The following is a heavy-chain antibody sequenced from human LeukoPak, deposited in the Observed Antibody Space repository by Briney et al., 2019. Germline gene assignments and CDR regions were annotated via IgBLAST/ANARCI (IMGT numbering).Heavy chain of an antibody. CDR1: GYTFTGYY. CDR2: INPNSGGT. J-gene: IGHJ4*02. V-gene: IGHV1-2*02. D-gene: IGHD3-9*01. Sequence: RGSVNVSCLASGYTFTGYYMHWVRPAAGQGREWMGWINPNSGGTNYAQKFQGRVTMTRDTSISTAYMELSRLRSDDTAVYDCARVGVGLLLTGHHPFDYWGQGTLVTVSS. CDR3: ARVGVGLLLTGHHPFDY.